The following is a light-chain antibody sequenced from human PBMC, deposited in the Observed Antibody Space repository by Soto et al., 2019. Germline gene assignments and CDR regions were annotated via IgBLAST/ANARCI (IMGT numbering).Light chain of an antibody. CDR2: DAS. CDR3: QKYDSAPWA. J-gene: IGKJ1*01. V-gene: IGKV1-27*01. Sequence: DIQMTQYPSSLSASVGDRVTITCRASQRIRTNLIRYQHKPGKVPSLLNYDASFLERGVSSRCTGSRSGTEFTLTISRLQPEFAGTYYCQKYDSAPWAFGQGTKVEI. CDR1: QRIRTN.